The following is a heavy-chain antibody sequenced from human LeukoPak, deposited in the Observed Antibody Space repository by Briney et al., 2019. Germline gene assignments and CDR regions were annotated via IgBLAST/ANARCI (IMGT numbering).Heavy chain of an antibody. Sequence: SEALSLTCTVSGGSISSYYWSWIRQPPGKGLEWIGYIYYSGTTNYNPSLKSRVTISVDTSKNQFSLKLSSVTAADTAVYYCAREDYCSGGSCYSGYFQHWGQGTLVTVSS. CDR3: AREDYCSGGSCYSGYFQH. J-gene: IGHJ1*01. V-gene: IGHV4-59*01. CDR2: IYYSGTT. D-gene: IGHD2-15*01. CDR1: GGSISSYY.